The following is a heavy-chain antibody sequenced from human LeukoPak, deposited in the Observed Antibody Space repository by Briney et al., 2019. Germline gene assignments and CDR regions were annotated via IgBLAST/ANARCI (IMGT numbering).Heavy chain of an antibody. Sequence: GGSLRLSCAASGFTFSSYAMSWVRQALGKGLEWVSAISGSGFSTYYADSVKGRFTISRDNSKNTLYLQMNSLRAEDTAVYYCAKNGQFIADDDYFDYWGQGTLVTVSS. CDR2: ISGSGFST. CDR1: GFTFSSYA. J-gene: IGHJ4*02. D-gene: IGHD6-13*01. V-gene: IGHV3-23*01. CDR3: AKNGQFIADDDYFDY.